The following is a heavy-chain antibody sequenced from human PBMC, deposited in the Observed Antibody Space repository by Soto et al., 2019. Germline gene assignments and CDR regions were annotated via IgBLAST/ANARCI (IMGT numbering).Heavy chain of an antibody. CDR1: GFIFSNYA. Sequence: EVQLLESGGGFVQPGGSLRLSCAASGFIFSNYAMTWVRQAPGKGLEWVSAITSTGSSTYYADSVKGRFTISRDNSKNTLYLRINRRTAADTAVYYCAKGAEGYVVSSLDYWGQGTLVTVSS. D-gene: IGHD5-12*01. CDR2: ITSTGSST. CDR3: AKGAEGYVVSSLDY. V-gene: IGHV3-23*01. J-gene: IGHJ4*02.